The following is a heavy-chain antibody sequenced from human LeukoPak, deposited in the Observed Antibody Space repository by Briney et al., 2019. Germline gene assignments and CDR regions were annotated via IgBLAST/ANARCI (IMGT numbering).Heavy chain of an antibody. CDR3: ARAPYYDFWQAPRDYYMDA. D-gene: IGHD3-3*01. V-gene: IGHV4-34*01. CDR2: INHSGST. Sequence: PSETLSLTCAVYGGSFSGYYWSWIRQPPGKGLEWIGEINHSGSTNYNPPLKSRVTISVDTSKNQFSLKLSSVTAADTAVYYCARAPYYDFWQAPRDYYMDAWGKGTTVTVSS. CDR1: GGSFSGYY. J-gene: IGHJ6*03.